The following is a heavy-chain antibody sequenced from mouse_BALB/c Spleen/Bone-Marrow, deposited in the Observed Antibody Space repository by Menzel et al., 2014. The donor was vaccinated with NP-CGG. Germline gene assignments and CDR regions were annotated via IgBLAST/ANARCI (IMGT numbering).Heavy chain of an antibody. D-gene: IGHD1-1*01. J-gene: IGHJ4*01. V-gene: IGHV5-9*03. CDR2: ISSGGGNT. CDR3: ARYPSYYYGYAMDY. CDR1: GFTFSSYT. Sequence: EVKLMESGGGLVKPGGSLELSCAASGFTFSSYTMSWVRQTPEKRLGWVATISSGGGNTYYPDSVKGRFTISRDNAKNNLYLQMSSLRSEDTALYYCARYPSYYYGYAMDYWGQGTSVTVSS.